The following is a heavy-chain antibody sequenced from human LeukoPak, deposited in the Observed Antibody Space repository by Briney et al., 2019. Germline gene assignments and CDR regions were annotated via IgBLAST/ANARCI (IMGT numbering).Heavy chain of an antibody. CDR1: GYTFTGYY. J-gene: IGHJ5*02. D-gene: IGHD3-22*01. CDR2: INPNSGGT. Sequence: ASVKVSCKASGYTFTGYYMHWVRQAPGQGLEWMGWINPNSGGTNYAQKFQGRVTMTRDTSISTAYMELSRLRSDDTAVYYCARGYYDSSGYYYHVRRLDPWGQGTLVTVSS. CDR3: ARGYYDSSGYYYHVRRLDP. V-gene: IGHV1-2*02.